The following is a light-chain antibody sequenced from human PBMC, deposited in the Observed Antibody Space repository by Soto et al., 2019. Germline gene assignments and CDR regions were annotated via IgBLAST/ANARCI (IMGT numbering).Light chain of an antibody. CDR3: QQYGSSPWT. Sequence: IVLPQSPTTLSVSPGERAPLSCRASQSVSSNLAWYQQKPGQAPRLLIYGASSRATGIPDRFSGSGSGTDFTLTISRLEPEDFAVYYCQQYGSSPWTFGQGTKVDI. CDR1: QSVSSN. CDR2: GAS. J-gene: IGKJ1*01. V-gene: IGKV3-20*01.